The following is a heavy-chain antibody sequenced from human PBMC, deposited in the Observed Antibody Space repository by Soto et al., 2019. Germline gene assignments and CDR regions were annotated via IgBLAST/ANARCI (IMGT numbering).Heavy chain of an antibody. V-gene: IGHV4-30-2*05. J-gene: IGHJ4*02. D-gene: IGHD3-3*02. Sequence: PSWSLSLGCAFCGDSMNISGYSWSWIRQPPGKGLEWIGYIYHSGSTYYNPSLKRRITMSLDLSKNQFSLRLTSVTAADTAFYYCARAEFSRVWLPFEHWGKGALVTVSS. CDR1: GDSMNISGYS. CDR3: ARAEFSRVWLPFEH. CDR2: IYHSGST.